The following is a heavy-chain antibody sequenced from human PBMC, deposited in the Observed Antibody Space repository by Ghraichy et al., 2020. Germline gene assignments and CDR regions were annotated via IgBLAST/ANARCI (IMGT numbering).Heavy chain of an antibody. D-gene: IGHD3-22*01. CDR2: IYYRGST. Sequence: SETLSLTCTVSGGSISSSSYYWGWIRKPPGKGLEWIGSIYYRGSTYYNPSLHSRVTISVDTSKNQFSLKLSSVTAADTAVYYCASTPIDYDSSGYYGNDNWGQGTLVIVSS. V-gene: IGHV4-39*01. CDR1: GGSISSSSYY. J-gene: IGHJ4*02. CDR3: ASTPIDYDSSGYYGNDN.